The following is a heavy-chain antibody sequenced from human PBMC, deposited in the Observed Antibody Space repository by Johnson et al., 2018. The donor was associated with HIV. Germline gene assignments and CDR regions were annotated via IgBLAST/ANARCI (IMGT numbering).Heavy chain of an antibody. CDR1: GFTVSSNY. CDR3: ARLPSGYSRDGFNV. CDR2: FYSDSNT. Sequence: EQLVESGGGLVKPGGSLRLSCAASGFTVSSNYMSWVRQAPGKGLEWVSVFYSDSNTYSSDSVKGRFTISRDNSKNTLYLQMNRLRAEDTAVYYCARLPSGYSRDGFNVWGQGTMVTLSS. J-gene: IGHJ3*01. V-gene: IGHV3-66*04. D-gene: IGHD5-18*01.